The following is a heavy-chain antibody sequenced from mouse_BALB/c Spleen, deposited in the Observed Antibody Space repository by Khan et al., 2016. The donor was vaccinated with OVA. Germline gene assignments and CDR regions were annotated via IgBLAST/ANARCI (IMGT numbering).Heavy chain of an antibody. CDR3: TRREKYGYDPSWFAY. V-gene: IGHV1-61*01. Sequence: QVQLQQPGAELVRPGASVKLSCKASGYTFTSYWMNWVRQRPGQGLDWIGKINPSDSETHYNQMFKDKATLTVDKSSGTAYMQVSSVTSEDSAVYYWTRREKYGYDPSWFAYGGQGTLVTVSA. D-gene: IGHD2-2*01. J-gene: IGHJ3*01. CDR1: GYTFTSYW. CDR2: INPSDSET.